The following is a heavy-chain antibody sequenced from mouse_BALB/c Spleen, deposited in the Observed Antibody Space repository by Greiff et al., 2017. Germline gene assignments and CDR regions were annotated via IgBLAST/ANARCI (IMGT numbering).Heavy chain of an antibody. V-gene: IGHV1-12*01. D-gene: IGHD3-2*01. J-gene: IGHJ4*01. CDR3: ARDSSMDY. Sequence: LQQPGAELVKPGASVKMSCKASGYTFTSYNMHWVKQTPGQGLEWIGAIYPGNGDTSYNQKFKGKATLTADKSSSTAYMQLSSLTTEDSAVYYCARDSSMDYWGQGTSVTVSS. CDR1: GYTFTSYN. CDR2: IYPGNGDT.